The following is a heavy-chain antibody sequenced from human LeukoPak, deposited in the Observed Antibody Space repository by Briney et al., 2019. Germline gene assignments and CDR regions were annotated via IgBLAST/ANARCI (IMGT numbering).Heavy chain of an antibody. Sequence: GASVKVSCKASGYTFTSYYMHWVRQAPGQGLEWMGIINPSGGSTSYAQKFQGRVTMTRDMSTSTVYMELSSLRSEDTAVYYCAKDERWHGGSGWLYYYYYMDVWGKGTTVTISS. D-gene: IGHD6-19*01. CDR1: GYTFTSYY. CDR2: INPSGGST. V-gene: IGHV1-46*01. J-gene: IGHJ6*03. CDR3: AKDERWHGGSGWLYYYYYMDV.